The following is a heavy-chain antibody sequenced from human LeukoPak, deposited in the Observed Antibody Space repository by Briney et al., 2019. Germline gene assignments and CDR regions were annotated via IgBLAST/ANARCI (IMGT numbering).Heavy chain of an antibody. Sequence: GGSLRPSCTTSGFTFGDYAMSWVRQAPGKGLEWVGFIRSEAHGGTTEYAASVKGRFTISRDDSKSIAYLQMNSLKTEDTAVYYCTTKKLACYYDSSGYDAYWGQGTLVTVSS. J-gene: IGHJ4*02. V-gene: IGHV3-49*04. CDR1: GFTFGDYA. CDR2: IRSEAHGGTT. CDR3: TTKKLACYYDSSGYDAY. D-gene: IGHD3-22*01.